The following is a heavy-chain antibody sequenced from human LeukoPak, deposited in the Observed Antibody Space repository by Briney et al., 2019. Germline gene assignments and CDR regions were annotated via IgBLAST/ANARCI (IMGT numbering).Heavy chain of an antibody. Sequence: SETLSLTCTVSGGSISSYYWSWIRQPPGKGLEWIGYIYYSGSTNYNPSLKSRVTISVDTSKNQFSLKLSSVTAADTAVYYCARSPYSSGWYYCDYWGQGALVTVSS. CDR2: IYYSGST. V-gene: IGHV4-59*01. CDR3: ARSPYSSGWYYCDY. J-gene: IGHJ4*02. CDR1: GGSISSYY. D-gene: IGHD6-19*01.